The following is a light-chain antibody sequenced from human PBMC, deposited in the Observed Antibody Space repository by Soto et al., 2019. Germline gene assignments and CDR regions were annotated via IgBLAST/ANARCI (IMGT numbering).Light chain of an antibody. J-gene: IGKJ4*01. V-gene: IGKV3-20*01. CDR2: GAS. CDR3: QQYGSSRT. CDR1: QSVSSN. Sequence: EIVLTQSPGTLSLSPGERATLSCRASQSVSSNLAWYQQKPGQAPRLLIYGASTRATGIPARFSGSGSGTDFTLTISRLEPEDFAVYYCQQYGSSRTFGGGTKVDIK.